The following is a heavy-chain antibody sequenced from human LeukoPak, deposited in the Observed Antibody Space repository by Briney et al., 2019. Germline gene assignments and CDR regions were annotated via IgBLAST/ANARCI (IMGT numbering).Heavy chain of an antibody. V-gene: IGHV3-11*01. Sequence: GGSLRLSCAASGFTFSDYYMSWIRQAPGKGLEWVSYISSSGSTIYYADSVKGRFTISRDNSKNTLYLQMNSLRAEDTAVYYCAKDLWCTSCYTVGRFDYWGQGTLVTVSS. D-gene: IGHD2-2*02. CDR2: ISSSGSTI. J-gene: IGHJ4*02. CDR1: GFTFSDYY. CDR3: AKDLWCTSCYTVGRFDY.